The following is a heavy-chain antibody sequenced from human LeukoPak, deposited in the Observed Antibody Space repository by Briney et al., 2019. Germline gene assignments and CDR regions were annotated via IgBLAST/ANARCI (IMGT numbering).Heavy chain of an antibody. CDR3: ATTGYCSGGSCYGEYYYGMDV. V-gene: IGHV1-69*06. Sequence: SVKVSCKASGGTFSSYAVSWVRQAPGQGLEWMGGIIPIFGTANYAQKFQGRVTITADKSTSTAYMELSSLRSEDTAVYYCATTGYCSGGSCYGEYYYGMDVWGKGTTVTVSS. CDR2: IIPIFGTA. CDR1: GGTFSSYA. D-gene: IGHD2-15*01. J-gene: IGHJ6*04.